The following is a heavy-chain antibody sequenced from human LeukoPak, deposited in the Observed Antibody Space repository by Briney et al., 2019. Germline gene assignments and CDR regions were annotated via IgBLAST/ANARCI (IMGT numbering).Heavy chain of an antibody. V-gene: IGHV3-74*01. CDR1: GFTFNNYW. CDR2: SNSDGSST. D-gene: IGHD1-26*01. J-gene: IGHJ4*02. CDR3: ARGRGYTGSPVDY. Sequence: GGSLRLSYAASGFTFNNYWMHWVRQAPGKGLVWVSRSNSDGSSTSYADSVKGRFTVSRDNAKNTLYLQMNSLRAEDTAVFYCARGRGYTGSPVDYWGQGTLVTVSS.